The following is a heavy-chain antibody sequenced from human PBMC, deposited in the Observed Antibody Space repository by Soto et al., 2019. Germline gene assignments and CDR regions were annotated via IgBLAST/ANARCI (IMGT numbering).Heavy chain of an antibody. J-gene: IGHJ6*02. CDR3: AHRLNYYDSSGYNLYYGMDV. D-gene: IGHD3-22*01. CDR2: IYWNDDK. CDR1: GFSLSTSGVG. V-gene: IGHV2-5*01. Sequence: SGPTLVNPTQTLTLTCTFSGFSLSTSGVGAGWIRQPPGKALEWLALIYWNDDKRYSPSLKSRLTITKDTSKNQVVLTMTNMDPVDTATYYCAHRLNYYDSSGYNLYYGMDVWGQGTTVTVSS.